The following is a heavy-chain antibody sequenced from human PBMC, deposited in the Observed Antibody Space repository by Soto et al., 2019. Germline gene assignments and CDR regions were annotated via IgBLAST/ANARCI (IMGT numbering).Heavy chain of an antibody. CDR2: IWYDGSNK. V-gene: IGHV3-33*01. CDR3: ARVARRYCSSTSCPSRYGMDV. D-gene: IGHD2-2*01. Sequence: GGSLRLSCAASGFTFSSYGMHWVRQAPGKGLEWVAVIWYDGSNKYYADSVKGRFTISRDNSKNTLYLQMNSLRAEDTAVYYSARVARRYCSSTSCPSRYGMDVWGQGTTVTVSS. J-gene: IGHJ6*02. CDR1: GFTFSSYG.